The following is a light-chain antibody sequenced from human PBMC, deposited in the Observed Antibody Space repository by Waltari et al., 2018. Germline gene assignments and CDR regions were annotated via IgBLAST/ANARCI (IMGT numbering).Light chain of an antibody. J-gene: IGKJ4*01. Sequence: DIQMTQSPSSLSASLGDRVTITCRASRGISNSLAWYQEKPGKAPKLLLYAASSLPLGVPSRFSGSRSGTDYTLTISSLQPEDFATYYCQQYGKTPPTFGGGTKLQIK. CDR2: AAS. CDR3: QQYGKTPPT. V-gene: IGKV1-NL1*01. CDR1: RGISNS.